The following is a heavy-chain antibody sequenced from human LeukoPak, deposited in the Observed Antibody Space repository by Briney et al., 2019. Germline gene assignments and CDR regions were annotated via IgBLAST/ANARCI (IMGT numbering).Heavy chain of an antibody. Sequence: GGSLRLSCAVSGFTFSAYSMNWVRQAPGKGLEWVSSISSTSDYIYYADSVKGRFTISRDNAKNSLYLQMNSLRAEDTAVYYCARRAGAYSHPYDYWGQGTLVTVSS. CDR3: ARRAGAYSHPYDY. D-gene: IGHD4/OR15-4a*01. V-gene: IGHV3-21*01. J-gene: IGHJ4*02. CDR2: ISSTSDYI. CDR1: GFTFSAYS.